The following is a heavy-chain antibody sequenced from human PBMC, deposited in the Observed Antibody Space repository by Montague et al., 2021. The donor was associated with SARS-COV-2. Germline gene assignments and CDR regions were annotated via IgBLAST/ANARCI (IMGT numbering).Heavy chain of an antibody. CDR1: GGTISSNY. J-gene: IGHJ6*02. CDR3: ARVVDYYDSSGYYGSREFYHSYGMQV. CDR2: IYYIRST. Sequence: SETLSLTCTVSGGTISSNYWSWIPPPQGKGLEWIGYIYYIRSTNYNPSLKSRVTISVDTSRTQFSLKLNSVTAADTAVYYCARVVDYYDSSGYYGSREFYHSYGMQVWGHVTTVTV. D-gene: IGHD3-22*01. V-gene: IGHV4-59*01.